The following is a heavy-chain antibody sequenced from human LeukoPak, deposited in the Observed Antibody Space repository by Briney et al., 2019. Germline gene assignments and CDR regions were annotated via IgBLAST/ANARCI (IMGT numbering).Heavy chain of an antibody. CDR3: ARASLLGYCSSTSCYQFDY. D-gene: IGHD2-2*01. J-gene: IGHJ4*02. Sequence: GGSLRLSCAASGFTISSYAMSWVRQAPGKGLEWVSAISGSGGSTYYADSVKGRFTISRDNSKNTLYLQMNSLRAEDTAVYYCARASLLGYCSSTSCYQFDYWGQGTLVTVSS. CDR2: ISGSGGST. V-gene: IGHV3-23*01. CDR1: GFTISSYA.